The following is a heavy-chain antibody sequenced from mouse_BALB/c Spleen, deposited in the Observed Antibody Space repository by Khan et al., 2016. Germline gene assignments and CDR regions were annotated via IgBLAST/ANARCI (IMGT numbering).Heavy chain of an antibody. CDR1: GYTFTDYY. CDR2: IYPGSDNT. CDR3: PRGGGNSDY. D-gene: IGHD2-1*01. Sequence: QVQLKQSGAELARPGASVKLSCKASGYTFTDYYINWVKQRTGQGLEWIGEIYPGSDNTYYNERLKGKATLTADQSSSTAYMQLSSQTSEDSAVYFCPRGGGNSDYWCQGTTLTVSS. V-gene: IGHV1-76*01. J-gene: IGHJ2*01.